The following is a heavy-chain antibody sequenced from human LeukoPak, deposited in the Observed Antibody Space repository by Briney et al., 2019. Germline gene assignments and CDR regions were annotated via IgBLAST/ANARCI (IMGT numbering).Heavy chain of an antibody. Sequence: QTGGSLRLSCAASGFTFSSYEMNWVRQAPGKGLEWVSYISSSGSTIYYADSVKGRFTISRDNAKNSLYLQMNSLRAEDTAVYYCARAEGRYRLYDYWGQGTLVTVSS. CDR1: GFTFSSYE. J-gene: IGHJ4*02. CDR2: ISSSGSTI. V-gene: IGHV3-48*03. CDR3: ARAEGRYRLYDY. D-gene: IGHD3-16*02.